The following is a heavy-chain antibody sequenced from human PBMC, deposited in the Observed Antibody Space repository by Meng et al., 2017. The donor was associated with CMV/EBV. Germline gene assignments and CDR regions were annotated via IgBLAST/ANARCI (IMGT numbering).Heavy chain of an antibody. J-gene: IGHJ2*01. D-gene: IGHD1-20*01. Sequence: VHSGAEVKNPGSSVTVPCKSFGGTFSSYAISWVRQAPGQGLEWMGGIIPIFGTANYAQKFQGRVTITADESTSTAYMELSSLRSEDTAVYYCASVTGIGWWYFYLWGRGTLVTVSS. CDR3: ASVTGIGWWYFYL. CDR2: IIPIFGTA. V-gene: IGHV1-69*01. CDR1: GGTFSSYA.